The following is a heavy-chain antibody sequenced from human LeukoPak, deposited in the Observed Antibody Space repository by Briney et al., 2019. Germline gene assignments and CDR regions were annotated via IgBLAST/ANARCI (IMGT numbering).Heavy chain of an antibody. D-gene: IGHD2-2*01. Sequence: GASVKVSCKASGYAFTSYGISWVRQAPGQGLEWMGGIIPIFGTANYAQKFQGRVTITADESTSTAYMELSSLRSEDTAVYYCARGYCSSTSCYGGWFDPWGQGTLVTVSS. V-gene: IGHV1-69*13. CDR1: GYAFTSYG. CDR3: ARGYCSSTSCYGGWFDP. CDR2: IIPIFGTA. J-gene: IGHJ5*02.